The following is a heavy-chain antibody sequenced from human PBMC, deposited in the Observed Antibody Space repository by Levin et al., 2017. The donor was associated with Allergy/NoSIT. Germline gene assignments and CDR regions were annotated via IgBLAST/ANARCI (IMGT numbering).Heavy chain of an antibody. CDR1: GYTFTSYD. Sequence: GESLKISCKASGYTFTSYDINWVRQATGQGLEWMGWMNPNSGNTGYAQKFQGRVTMTRNTSISTAYMELSSLRSEDTAVYYCARGLGRPTPLHFDYWGQGTLVTVSS. J-gene: IGHJ4*02. CDR2: MNPNSGNT. CDR3: ARGLGRPTPLHFDY. V-gene: IGHV1-8*01. D-gene: IGHD1-26*01.